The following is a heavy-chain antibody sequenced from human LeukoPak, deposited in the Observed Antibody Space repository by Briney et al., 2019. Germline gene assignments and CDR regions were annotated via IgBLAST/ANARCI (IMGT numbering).Heavy chain of an antibody. Sequence: NSSETLSLTCTVSGGSISSGSYYWSWIRQPAGKGLEWIGRIYTSGSTNYNPSLKSRVTISVDTSKNQFSLKLSSVTAADTAVYYCARDRSSSGWNNWFDPWGQGTLVTVSS. V-gene: IGHV4-61*02. CDR1: GGSISSGSYY. J-gene: IGHJ5*02. D-gene: IGHD6-19*01. CDR2: IYTSGST. CDR3: ARDRSSSGWNNWFDP.